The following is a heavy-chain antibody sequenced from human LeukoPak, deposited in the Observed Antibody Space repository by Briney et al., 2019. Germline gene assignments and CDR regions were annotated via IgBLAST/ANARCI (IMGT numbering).Heavy chain of an antibody. D-gene: IGHD3-16*01. CDR2: ISGSGGST. CDR1: GFTFSSYA. CDR3: AKTVGRRGGPFDY. Sequence: PGGSLRLSCAASGFTFSSYAMSWVRQAPGTGLEWVSTISGSGGSTYYADSVKGRFTISRDNSKNTLYLQMNSLRAEDTAVYYGAKTVGRRGGPFDYWGQGTLVTVSS. V-gene: IGHV3-23*01. J-gene: IGHJ4*02.